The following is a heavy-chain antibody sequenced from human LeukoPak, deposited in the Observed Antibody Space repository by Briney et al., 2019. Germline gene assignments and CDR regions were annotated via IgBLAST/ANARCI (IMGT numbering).Heavy chain of an antibody. J-gene: IGHJ4*02. CDR2: IKQDGSEK. D-gene: IGHD3-22*01. CDR3: ARGLEYYYDSRVVDY. V-gene: IGHV3-7*04. Sequence: SGGSLRLSCAASGFIFSSYSMSWVRQAPGKGLEWVANIKQDGSEKYYVDSVKGRFTISRDNAKNSLYLQMNSLRAEDTAVYYCARGLEYYYDSRVVDYWGQGTLVTVSS. CDR1: GFIFSSYS.